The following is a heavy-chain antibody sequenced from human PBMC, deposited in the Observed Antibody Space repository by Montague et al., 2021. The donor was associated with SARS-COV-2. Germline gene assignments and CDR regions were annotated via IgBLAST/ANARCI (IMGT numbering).Heavy chain of an antibody. CDR3: ASVYPGTYYFDY. J-gene: IGHJ4*02. D-gene: IGHD6-13*01. CDR2: IHNNPTA. V-gene: IGHV4-59*08. CDR1: GGSISSYY. Sequence: SETLSLTCTVSGGSISSYYLYWSRKPPANGLELVWNIHNNPTANYNYNPSLKSRVTISVDTSKNQFSLNLISVTAADTAVYYCASVYPGTYYFDYWGQGTLVTVSS.